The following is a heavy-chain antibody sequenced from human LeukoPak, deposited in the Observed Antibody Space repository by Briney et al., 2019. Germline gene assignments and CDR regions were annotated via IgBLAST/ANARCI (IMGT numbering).Heavy chain of an antibody. CDR1: GGSFSGYY. CDR2: INHSGST. Sequence: SETLSLTCAVYGGSFSGYYWSWIRQPPGKGLEWIGEINHSGSTNYNPSLKSRVTISVDTSKNQFSLKLSSVTAADTAVYYCARRRGVVPFDYWGQGTLVTVSS. CDR3: ARRRGVVPFDY. V-gene: IGHV4-34*01. D-gene: IGHD3-3*01. J-gene: IGHJ4*02.